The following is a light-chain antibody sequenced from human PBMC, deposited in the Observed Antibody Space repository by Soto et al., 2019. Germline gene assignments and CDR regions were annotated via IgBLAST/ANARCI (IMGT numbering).Light chain of an antibody. Sequence: SQMPQAPSSLSGSIGDRFTITCRARQTISSWLAWYQQKPGRAPKLLIYDASTRNSGVPSRFSGSGSGTEFTLTISRLQPDDFATYYCQQYGSKSEAFGQGTKVDIK. CDR1: QTISSW. CDR3: QQYGSKSEA. V-gene: IGKV1-5*03. J-gene: IGKJ1*01. CDR2: DAS.